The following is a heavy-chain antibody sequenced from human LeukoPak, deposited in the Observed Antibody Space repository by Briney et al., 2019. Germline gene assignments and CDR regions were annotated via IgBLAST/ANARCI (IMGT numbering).Heavy chain of an antibody. CDR2: ISHDGSNK. D-gene: IGHD4-11*01. CDR3: ANDYSNYYSYAMDV. Sequence: PGGSLRLSCAASGLTLRSYGMHWVRQAPGKGLEWVAVISHDGSNKDYSDSVKGRFTNSRDNSRNTLYLQMNSLRAEDTAVYYCANDYSNYYSYAMDVWGQGTTVTVSS. J-gene: IGHJ6*02. CDR1: GLTLRSYG. V-gene: IGHV3-30*18.